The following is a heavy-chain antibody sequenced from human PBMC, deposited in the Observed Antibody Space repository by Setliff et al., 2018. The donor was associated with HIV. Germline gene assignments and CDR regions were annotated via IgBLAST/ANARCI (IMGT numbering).Heavy chain of an antibody. CDR3: ARMWRWSGPESYYFDS. CDR2: IYYSGTT. CDR1: GGSISSSAYY. J-gene: IGHJ4*02. Sequence: NPSETLSLTCSVSGGSISSSAYYWGWIRQPPGKGLEWIGNIYYSGTTYYNPSLKSRVTISVDTSKNQYSVRLSSVTAADTAFYYCARMWRWSGPESYYFDSWGRGTLITVS. D-gene: IGHD2-21*01. V-gene: IGHV4-39*01.